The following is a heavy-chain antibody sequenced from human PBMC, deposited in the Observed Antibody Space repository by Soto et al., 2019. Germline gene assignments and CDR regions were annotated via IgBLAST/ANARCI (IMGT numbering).Heavy chain of an antibody. D-gene: IGHD2-15*01. CDR3: ARGRGIGVVVAATMGYYFDY. J-gene: IGHJ4*02. CDR2: INHSGST. Sequence: PSETLSLTCAVYGGSFSGYYWSWIRQPPGKGLEWIGEINHSGSTNYNPSLKSRVTISVDTSKNQFSLKLSSVTAADTAVYYCARGRGIGVVVAATMGYYFDYWGQGTLVTVSS. V-gene: IGHV4-34*01. CDR1: GGSFSGYY.